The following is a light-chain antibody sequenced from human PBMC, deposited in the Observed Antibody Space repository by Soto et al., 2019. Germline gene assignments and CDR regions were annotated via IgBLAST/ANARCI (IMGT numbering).Light chain of an antibody. CDR2: LGS. J-gene: IGKJ4*01. CDR1: QSLLHSNGYNY. V-gene: IGKV2-28*01. CDR3: MQALQTPT. Sequence: EIVMTQSPLSLPVTPGEPASISCRSSQSLLHSNGYNYLDWYLQKPGQSPQLLIYLGSNRASGVPDRFSGSGSGTDCTLKISRVEAEDVGVYYCMQALQTPTFGGGTKVEIK.